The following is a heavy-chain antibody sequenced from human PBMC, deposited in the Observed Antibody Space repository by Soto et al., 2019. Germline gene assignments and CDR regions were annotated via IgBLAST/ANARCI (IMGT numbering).Heavy chain of an antibody. Sequence: PGASLKISCERSGYSSTIYWIGWVRQLPGKGLEWMGIIYPGDSDTRYSPSFQGQVTISADKSISTAYLQWSSLKASDTAMYYCARQSTSKGKYAMDVWGQGTTVTVS. J-gene: IGHJ6*02. CDR1: GYSSTIYW. V-gene: IGHV5-51*01. D-gene: IGHD3-3*02. CDR3: ARQSTSKGKYAMDV. CDR2: IYPGDSDT.